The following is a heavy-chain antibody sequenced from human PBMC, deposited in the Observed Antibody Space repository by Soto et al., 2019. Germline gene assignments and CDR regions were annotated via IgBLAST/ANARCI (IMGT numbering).Heavy chain of an antibody. CDR3: AKHTTLYYDRTGPGDYFDY. CDR1: GFTFSSNA. V-gene: IGHV3-23*01. J-gene: IGHJ4*02. D-gene: IGHD3-22*01. Sequence: GGSLRLSCAASGFTFSSNAMSWVRQAPGKGLEWVSGITGSGGITDYADSVKGRSTISRDHSRNTLYLQMNYLRVEDTAVYFCAKHTTLYYDRTGPGDYFDYWGQGTLVTSPQ. CDR2: ITGSGGIT.